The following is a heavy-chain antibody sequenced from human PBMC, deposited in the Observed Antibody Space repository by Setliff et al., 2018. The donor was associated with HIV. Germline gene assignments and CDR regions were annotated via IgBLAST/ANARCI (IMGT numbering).Heavy chain of an antibody. D-gene: IGHD2-8*02. CDR3: ARDRTGGWAFES. J-gene: IGHJ4*02. Sequence: GGSLRLSCAASGFTFSSSWMSWVRQAPGKGLEWVANIKGDGSEIYYVDSVKGRFSISRDNAKNSLFLQMNSLTADDTAVYYCARDRTGGWAFESWGQGTLVTVSS. CDR2: IKGDGSEI. CDR1: GFTFSSSW. V-gene: IGHV3-7*03.